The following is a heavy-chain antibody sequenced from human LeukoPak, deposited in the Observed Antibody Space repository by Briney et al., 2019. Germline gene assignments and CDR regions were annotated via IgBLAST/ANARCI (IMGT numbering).Heavy chain of an antibody. CDR3: AKSGGYGLIDY. CDR2: IYYTGNT. Sequence: SETLSLTRAVSGASISGSGYYLGWIRQPPGKGLEWIGNIYYTGNTYYNASLQSRVTISIDTSKNQFSLRLNSVTAADTAMYYCAKSGGYGLIDYWGQGTLVTVSP. D-gene: IGHD1-26*01. J-gene: IGHJ4*02. V-gene: IGHV4-39*01. CDR1: GASISGSGYY.